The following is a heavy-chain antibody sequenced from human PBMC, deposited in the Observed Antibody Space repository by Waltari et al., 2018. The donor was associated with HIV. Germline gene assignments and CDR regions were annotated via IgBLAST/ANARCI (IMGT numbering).Heavy chain of an antibody. CDR2: FYTSGGT. J-gene: IGHJ6*02. D-gene: IGHD3-10*01. Sequence: QVQLQESGPGLVKPSQTLSLTCTAPGGSISSGYYYWSWIRQPAGKGLEWIGRFYTSGGTNYNPSLKSRVTISVDTSKNQFSLKLSSVTAADTAVYYCARGYYYRMDVWGQGTTVTVSS. CDR3: ARGYYYRMDV. CDR1: GGSISSGYYY. V-gene: IGHV4-61*02.